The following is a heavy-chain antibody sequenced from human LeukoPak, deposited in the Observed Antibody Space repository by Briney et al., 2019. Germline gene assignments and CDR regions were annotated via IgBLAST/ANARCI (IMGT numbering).Heavy chain of an antibody. CDR1: GGSISSSSYY. Sequence: SETLSLTCTVSGGSISSSSYYWGWIRQPPGKGLEWIGSIYYSGSIYYNPSLKSRVTISVDTSKNQFSLKLSSVTAADTAVYYCARARIVVVPAAIRHNWFDPWGQGTLVTVSS. CDR2: IYYSGSI. V-gene: IGHV4-39*07. J-gene: IGHJ5*02. D-gene: IGHD2-2*01. CDR3: ARARIVVVPAAIRHNWFDP.